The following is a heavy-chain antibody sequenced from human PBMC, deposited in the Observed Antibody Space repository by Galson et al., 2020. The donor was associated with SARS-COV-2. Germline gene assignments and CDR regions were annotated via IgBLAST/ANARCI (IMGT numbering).Heavy chain of an antibody. V-gene: IGHV1-8*01. CDR2: MNPNSGNT. Sequence: GESLKISCKASGYTFTSYDINWVRQATGQGLEWMGWMNPNSGNTGYAQKFQGRVTMTRNTSISTAYMELSSLRSEDTAVYYCARKSGYYTFWFDPWGQGTLVTVSS. CDR3: ARKSGYYTFWFDP. CDR1: GYTFTSYD. D-gene: IGHD3-3*01. J-gene: IGHJ5*02.